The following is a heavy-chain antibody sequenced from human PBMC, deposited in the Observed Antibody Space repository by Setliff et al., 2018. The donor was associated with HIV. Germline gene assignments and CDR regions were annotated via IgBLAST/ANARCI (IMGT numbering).Heavy chain of an antibody. CDR3: ARDGGSSGWYFVLGYSDY. Sequence: SETLSLTCTVSGGSTDSGSYYWAWIRQPPGKGLEWIGRMYYTGSTYYNPSLKSRVTISIDTSKNQFSLKLNSVTAADPAMYYCARDGGSSGWYFVLGYSDYWGPGTLVTVAS. CDR1: GGSTDSGSYY. D-gene: IGHD6-19*01. J-gene: IGHJ4*02. CDR2: MYYTGST. V-gene: IGHV4-39*02.